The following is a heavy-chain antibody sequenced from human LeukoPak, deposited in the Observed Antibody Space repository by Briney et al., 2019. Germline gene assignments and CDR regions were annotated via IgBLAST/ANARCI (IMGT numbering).Heavy chain of an antibody. V-gene: IGHV1-2*02. Sequence: ASVKVSCKASGYTFTGYYMHWVRQAPGQGLEWMGWINPNSGGTNYAQKFQGRVTMTRDTSISTAYMELSRLRSDDTAVYYCARGGGVIVPADEHYYGMDVWGQGTTVTVSS. J-gene: IGHJ6*02. CDR3: ARGGGVIVPADEHYYGMDV. CDR2: INPNSGGT. CDR1: GYTFTGYY. D-gene: IGHD2-2*01.